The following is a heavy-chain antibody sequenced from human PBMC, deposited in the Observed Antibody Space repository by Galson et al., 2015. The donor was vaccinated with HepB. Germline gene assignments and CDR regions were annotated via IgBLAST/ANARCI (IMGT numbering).Heavy chain of an antibody. J-gene: IGHJ5*02. CDR1: GYKFTDYG. D-gene: IGHD4-11*01. Sequence: SVKVSCKASGYKFTDYGITWVRQAPGQGLEWMGWISAHTGSTKYAQTLQDRVTLTTDTSTNTAYMELRSLRSDDTAMYFCARDAPRKTQYNWLDPWGQGTLVTVSS. CDR3: ARDAPRKTQYNWLDP. CDR2: ISAHTGST. V-gene: IGHV1-18*01.